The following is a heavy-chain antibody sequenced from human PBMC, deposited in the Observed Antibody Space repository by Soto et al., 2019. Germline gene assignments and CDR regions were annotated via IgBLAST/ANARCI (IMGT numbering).Heavy chain of an antibody. Sequence: PGGSLRLSCAASGFTFSSYGMHWVRQAPGKGLEWVAVISYDGSNKYYADSVKGRFTISRDNSKNTLYLQMNSLRAEDTAVYYCAKDRLRWLFDPWGQGTLVTVSS. D-gene: IGHD5-12*01. CDR1: GFTFSSYG. CDR2: ISYDGSNK. CDR3: AKDRLRWLFDP. V-gene: IGHV3-30*18. J-gene: IGHJ5*02.